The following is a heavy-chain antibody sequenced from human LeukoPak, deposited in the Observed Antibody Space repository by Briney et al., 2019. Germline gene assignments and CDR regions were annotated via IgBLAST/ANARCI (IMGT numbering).Heavy chain of an antibody. D-gene: IGHD1-14*01. Sequence: PGGSLRLSCAASGFTLITNDMTWVRQAPGKGVEWVSVLYSDGNTKYADSVQGRFTISRYNSKNTLYLEMNSLSPDDTAVYYCARGVEPLAANTLAYWGQGTLVTVSS. J-gene: IGHJ4*02. CDR2: LYSDGNT. V-gene: IGHV3-53*01. CDR1: GFTLITND. CDR3: ARGVEPLAANTLAY.